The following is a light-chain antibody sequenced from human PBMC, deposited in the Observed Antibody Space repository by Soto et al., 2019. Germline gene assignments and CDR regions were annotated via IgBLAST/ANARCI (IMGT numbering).Light chain of an antibody. Sequence: EIVLPQSPCTLSLSPGERATLSWRASQSFVNMYLACSKQKPGQAHRPLMEGKSRRPTGIPDRCSGSGSGTDLTLTISRREHEDCSVYYCQQYGSSPWTFGQGTKVDNK. J-gene: IGKJ1*01. CDR3: QQYGSSPWT. CDR2: GKS. V-gene: IGKV3-20*01. CDR1: QSFVNMY.